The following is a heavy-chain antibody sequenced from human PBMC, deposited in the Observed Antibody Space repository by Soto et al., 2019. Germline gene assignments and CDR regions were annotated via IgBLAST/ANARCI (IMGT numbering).Heavy chain of an antibody. CDR2: IYYTGST. V-gene: IGHV4-59*01. CDR1: GGSISSYY. D-gene: IGHD2-15*01. Sequence: SETLSLTCTVSGGSISSYYWSWIRQPPGKGLEWIGYIYYTGSTSYNPSLKSRVTISMDTSKNQFSLKLTSVTAADTAVYYCASALYCSGGSCSFDPWGQGTLVTVSS. J-gene: IGHJ5*02. CDR3: ASALYCSGGSCSFDP.